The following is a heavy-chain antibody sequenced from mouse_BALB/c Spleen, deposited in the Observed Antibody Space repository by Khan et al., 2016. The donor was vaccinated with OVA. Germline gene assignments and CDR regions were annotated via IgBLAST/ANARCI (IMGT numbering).Heavy chain of an antibody. CDR2: INPYNDGA. Sequence: EVLLQQSGPELVKPGASVKMSCKASGYTFTNYIIHWVKQKPGQGLEWIGYINPYNDGAKYNDKFKDKATLTSDKSSSTASMELSGLTSEDSAVYYCARDYGSSFWFAYWGQGTLVTVSA. D-gene: IGHD1-1*01. J-gene: IGHJ3*01. V-gene: IGHV1S136*01. CDR1: GYTFTNYI. CDR3: ARDYGSSFWFAY.